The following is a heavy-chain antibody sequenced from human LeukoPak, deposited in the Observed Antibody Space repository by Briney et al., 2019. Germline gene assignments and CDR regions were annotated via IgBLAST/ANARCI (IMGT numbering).Heavy chain of an antibody. CDR3: ARFPPPRLDTEIVVVEVADAFDI. D-gene: IGHD3-22*01. V-gene: IGHV1-69*04. J-gene: IGHJ3*02. CDR2: IIPILGIA. Sequence: ASVKVSCKASGGTFSSYAISWVRQAPGQGLEWMGRIIPILGIANYAQKFQGRVTITADKSTSTAYMELSSLRSEDTAVYYCARFPPPRLDTEIVVVEVADAFDIWGQGTMVTVSS. CDR1: GGTFSSYA.